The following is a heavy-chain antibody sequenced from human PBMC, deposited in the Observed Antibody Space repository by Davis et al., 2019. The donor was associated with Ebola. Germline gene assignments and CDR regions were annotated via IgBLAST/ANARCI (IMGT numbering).Heavy chain of an antibody. Sequence: GESLKIPCAASGFTFSGYAISWVRQAPGKGLEWVGFISSKAYGGTTEYAASVKGRFTISRDDSKSIAYLQMNNLKTEDTAFYYCTREFGGSYGYWGQGTLVTVSS. D-gene: IGHD1-26*01. CDR1: GFTFSGYA. J-gene: IGHJ4*02. V-gene: IGHV3-49*04. CDR2: ISSKAYGGTT. CDR3: TREFGGSYGY.